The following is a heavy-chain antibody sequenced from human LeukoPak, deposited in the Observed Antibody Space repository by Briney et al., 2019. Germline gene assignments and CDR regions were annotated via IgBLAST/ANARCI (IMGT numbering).Heavy chain of an antibody. CDR3: AKVFAHTKAAAFDY. CDR1: GFTFSSYA. V-gene: IGHV3-23*01. J-gene: IGHJ4*02. Sequence: GGSLRLSCAASGFTFSSYAISWVRQAPGKGLEWVLAISGSGGSTYYADSVKGRFTISRDNSKNTLYLQMNSLRAEDTAVYYCAKVFAHTKAAAFDYWGQGTLVTVSS. D-gene: IGHD1-1*01. CDR2: ISGSGGST.